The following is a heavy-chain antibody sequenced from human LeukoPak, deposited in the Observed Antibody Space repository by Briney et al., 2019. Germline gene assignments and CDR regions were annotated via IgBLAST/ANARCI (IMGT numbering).Heavy chain of an antibody. J-gene: IGHJ4*02. V-gene: IGHV1-46*01. CDR1: GYTFTSNY. CDR3: ARNQEGFDY. Sequence: ASVEVSCKASGYTFTSNYIHGVRQAPGQGLEWMGMIYPRDGSTSYAQKFQGRVTVTRDTSTSTVHMELSGLRSEDTAVYYCARNQEGFDYWGQGTLVTVSS. CDR2: IYPRDGST.